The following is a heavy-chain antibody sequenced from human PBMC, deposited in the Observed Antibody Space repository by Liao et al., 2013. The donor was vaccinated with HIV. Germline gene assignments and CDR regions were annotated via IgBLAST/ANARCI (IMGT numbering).Heavy chain of an antibody. V-gene: IGHV4-39*07. CDR1: GGSISSSSHY. Sequence: QVQLQQWGAGLLKPSETLSLTCTVSGGSISSSSHYWGWIRRTPGKGLEWIGSIYYSGSTYYNPSLKSRVTISVYTSKNQFSLKLSSVTAADTAVYYCTRDKYHYETRGYYGTDYWGQGTQVTVSS. CDR3: TRDKYHYETRGYYGTDY. J-gene: IGHJ4*02. CDR2: IYYSGST. D-gene: IGHD3-22*01.